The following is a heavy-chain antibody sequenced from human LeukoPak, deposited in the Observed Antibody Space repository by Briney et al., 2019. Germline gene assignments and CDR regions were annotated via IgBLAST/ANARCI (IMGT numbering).Heavy chain of an antibody. CDR1: GFIFSDYY. CDR3: AKDLDCSSSSCGAFDM. Sequence: GGSLRLSCAASGFIFSDYYMGWVRQAPGKGLEWVSYISNKGSSSTTYYADSVKGRFTISRDDAQNSLYLQMNSLRADDTAIYYCAKDLDCSSSSCGAFDMWGQGTMVTVSS. V-gene: IGHV3-11*01. J-gene: IGHJ3*02. D-gene: IGHD2-2*01. CDR2: ISNKGSSSTT.